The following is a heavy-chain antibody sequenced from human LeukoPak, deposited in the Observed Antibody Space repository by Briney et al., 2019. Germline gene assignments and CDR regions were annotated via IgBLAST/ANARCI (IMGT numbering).Heavy chain of an antibody. J-gene: IGHJ6*03. V-gene: IGHV3-43*02. D-gene: IGHD6-19*01. Sequence: PGGSLRLSCAASGLTFDDYAMHWVRQAPGKGLEWVSLISGDGGSTYYADSVKGRFTISRDNSKNSLYLQMNSLRTEDTALYYCAKVSGKYSSGWYYYYYYMDVWGKGTTVTVSS. CDR2: ISGDGGST. CDR1: GLTFDDYA. CDR3: AKVSGKYSSGWYYYYYYMDV.